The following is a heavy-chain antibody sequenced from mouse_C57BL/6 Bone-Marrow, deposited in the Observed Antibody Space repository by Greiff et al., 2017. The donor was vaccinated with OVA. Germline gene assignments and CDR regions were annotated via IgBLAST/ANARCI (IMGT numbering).Heavy chain of an antibody. Sequence: QVQLQQPGAELVKPGASVKMSCKASGYTFTSYWITWVKQRPGQGLEWIGDIYPGSGSTNYNEKFKSKATLTVDTSSSTAYMQLSSLTSEDSAVYYCARWEDGYYVNDYWGQGTTLTVSS. CDR3: ARWEDGYYVNDY. CDR1: GYTFTSYW. J-gene: IGHJ2*01. D-gene: IGHD2-3*01. V-gene: IGHV1-55*01. CDR2: IYPGSGST.